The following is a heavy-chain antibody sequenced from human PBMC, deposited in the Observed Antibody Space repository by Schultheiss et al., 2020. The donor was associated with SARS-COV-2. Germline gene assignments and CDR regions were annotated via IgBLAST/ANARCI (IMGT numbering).Heavy chain of an antibody. D-gene: IGHD1-26*01. CDR1: GFTFSSYS. CDR2: ISSSSSYI. J-gene: IGHJ6*02. V-gene: IGHV3-21*05. Sequence: GESLKISCAASGFTFSSYSMNWVRQAPGKGLEWVSYISSSSSYIYYADSVKGRFTISRDNAKNSLYLQMNSLRAEDTAVYYCARERSGSYYPDYYYYGMDVWGQGTTVTVSS. CDR3: ARERSGSYYPDYYYYGMDV.